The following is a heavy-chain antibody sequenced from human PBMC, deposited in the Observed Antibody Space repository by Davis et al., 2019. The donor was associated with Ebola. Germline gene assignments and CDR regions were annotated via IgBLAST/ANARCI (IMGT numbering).Heavy chain of an antibody. Sequence: HSQTLSLTCAISGDSVSSNSAPWNWIRQSPSRGLEWLGRTYYNSKWYNDYAVSVKSRITINPDTSKNQFSLHLNSVTPGDTAVYYCARGWLRTGFDYWGQGTLVTVSS. CDR1: GDSVSSNSAP. J-gene: IGHJ4*02. V-gene: IGHV6-1*01. CDR2: TYYNSKWYN. CDR3: ARGWLRTGFDY. D-gene: IGHD3/OR15-3a*01.